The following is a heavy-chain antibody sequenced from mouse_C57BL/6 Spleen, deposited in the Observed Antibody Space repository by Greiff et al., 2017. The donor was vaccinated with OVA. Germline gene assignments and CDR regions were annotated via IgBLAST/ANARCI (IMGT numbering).Heavy chain of an antibody. CDR1: GFTFSSYA. CDR3: ATYGSRYYFDY. D-gene: IGHD1-1*01. CDR2: ISDGGSYT. Sequence: EVQGVESGGGLVKPGGSLKLSCAASGFTFSSYAMSWVRQTPEKRLEWVATISDGGSYTYYPDNVKGRFTISRDNAKNNLYLQMSHLKSEDTAMYYCATYGSRYYFDYWGQGTTLTVSS. V-gene: IGHV5-4*01. J-gene: IGHJ2*01.